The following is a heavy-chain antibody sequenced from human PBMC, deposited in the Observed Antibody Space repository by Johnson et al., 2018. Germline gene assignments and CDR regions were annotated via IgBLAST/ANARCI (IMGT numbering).Heavy chain of an antibody. CDR2: IDTDGSTT. D-gene: IGHD5-24*01. CDR1: GFPFRSYF. CDR3: AGGLPWHAFAI. J-gene: IGHJ3*02. Sequence: VQLQESGGGLVQPGGSLRLSCAASGFPFRSYFMHWVRQAPGKGLVWVSRIDTDGSTTGYADSVKGRFSISRDNAENTLYLQMNSLRAEDTAVYDCAGGLPWHAFAIWGQGTMVTVSS. V-gene: IGHV3-74*01.